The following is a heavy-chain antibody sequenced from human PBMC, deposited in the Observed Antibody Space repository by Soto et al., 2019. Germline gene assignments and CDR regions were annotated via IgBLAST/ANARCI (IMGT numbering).Heavy chain of an antibody. Sequence: SETLSLTCTVSGGSISSSSYYWGWIRQPPGKGLEWIGSIYYSGSTYYNPSLKSPVTISVDTSKNQFSMKLSSVTAADTAVSYCARPGRQSTVVTALRWFDNWGQGTMVT. D-gene: IGHD2-15*01. CDR1: GGSISSSSYY. CDR3: ARPGRQSTVVTALRWFDN. J-gene: IGHJ5*02. V-gene: IGHV4-39*01. CDR2: IYYSGST.